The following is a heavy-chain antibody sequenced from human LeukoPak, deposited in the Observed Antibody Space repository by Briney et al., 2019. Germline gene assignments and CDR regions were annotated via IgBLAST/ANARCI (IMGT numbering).Heavy chain of an antibody. Sequence: PSETLSLTCTVSGGSISSSSYYWSWIRQPAGKGLEWIGRIYTSGSTNYNPSLKSRVTISVDTSKNQFSLKLSSVTAADTAVYYCARCSSSSEIDYWGQGTLVTVSS. CDR1: GGSISSSSYY. D-gene: IGHD6-6*01. V-gene: IGHV4-61*02. CDR3: ARCSSSSEIDY. J-gene: IGHJ4*02. CDR2: IYTSGST.